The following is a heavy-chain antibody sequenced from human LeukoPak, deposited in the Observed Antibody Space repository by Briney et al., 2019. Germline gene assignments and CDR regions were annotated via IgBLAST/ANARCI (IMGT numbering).Heavy chain of an antibody. V-gene: IGHV4-61*02. D-gene: IGHD4-17*01. CDR2: IYTSGST. Sequence: SETLSLTCTVSGGSISSGSYYWSWIRQPAGKGLEWIGRIYTSGSTNYNPSLKSRVTISVDTSKNQFSLKLSSVTAADTAVYYCARGMTTVMDYWGQGTLVTVSS. CDR1: GGSISSGSYY. CDR3: ARGMTTVMDY. J-gene: IGHJ4*02.